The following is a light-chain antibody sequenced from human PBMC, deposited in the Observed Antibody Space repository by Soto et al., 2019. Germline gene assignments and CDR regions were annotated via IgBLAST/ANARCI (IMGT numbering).Light chain of an antibody. CDR3: LLYYGAAGV. CDR1: TGAVTSGYY. V-gene: IGLV7-43*01. J-gene: IGLJ2*01. Sequence: QAVVTQEPSLTVSPGGPVTLTCASSTGAVTSGYYPNWFQQKPGQAPRALIYNTSNKHSWTPARFSGSLLGGKAALTLSGVQPEDEAEYFCLLYYGAAGVFGGGTKLTGL. CDR2: NTS.